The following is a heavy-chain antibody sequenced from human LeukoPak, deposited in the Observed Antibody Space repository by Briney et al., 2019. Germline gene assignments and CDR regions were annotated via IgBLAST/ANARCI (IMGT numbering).Heavy chain of an antibody. CDR1: GFTFSSYS. D-gene: IGHD2-2*02. Sequence: GGSLRLSCAASGFTFSSYSMNWVRQAPGKGLEWVANIKQDGSEKYYADSVKGRFTISRDNAKNSLYLQMNSLRAEDTAVYYCARDRALSEYCSSTSCYNPHYYGMDVWGQGTTVTVSS. CDR3: ARDRALSEYCSSTSCYNPHYYGMDV. CDR2: IKQDGSEK. V-gene: IGHV3-7*01. J-gene: IGHJ6*02.